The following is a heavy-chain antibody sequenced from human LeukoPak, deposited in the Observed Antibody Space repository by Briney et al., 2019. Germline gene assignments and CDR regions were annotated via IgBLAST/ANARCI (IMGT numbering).Heavy chain of an antibody. CDR1: GYTFTSYG. CDR2: ISAYNGNT. D-gene: IGHD3-10*01. Sequence: GASVKVSCKTSGYTFTSYGISWGRQTPGHGLEWMGCISAYNGNTNYAQKLQGRVTMTTDTSTSTAYMELRSLRSDDTAVYYCARELVTMVRGVIITWWFDPWGQGTLVTVSS. V-gene: IGHV1-18*04. J-gene: IGHJ5*02. CDR3: ARELVTMVRGVIITWWFDP.